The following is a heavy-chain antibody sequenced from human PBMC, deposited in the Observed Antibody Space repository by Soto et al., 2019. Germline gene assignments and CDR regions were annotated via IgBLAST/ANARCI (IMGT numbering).Heavy chain of an antibody. Sequence: QAQVVQSGAEVRKPGSSVKLSCKASEGTFNSYAIAWVRQAPGQGLEWMGGIIPYSNTLNDAQKFQERFPITADDSTNTVYIALSSLRSDDTAVYFCASSVSRWCPYFFDSWAQGTLVTVYS. CDR1: EGTFNSYA. D-gene: IGHD6-13*01. V-gene: IGHV1-69*01. J-gene: IGHJ4*02. CDR2: IIPYSNTL. CDR3: ASSVSRWCPYFFDS.